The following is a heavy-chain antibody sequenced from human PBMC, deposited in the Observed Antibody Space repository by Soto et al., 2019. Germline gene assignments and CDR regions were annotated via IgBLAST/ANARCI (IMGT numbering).Heavy chain of an antibody. D-gene: IGHD6-13*01. CDR1: GYTFTGYY. Sequence: QVQLVQSGAEVKKPGASVKVSCKASGYTFTGYYMHWVRQAPGQGLEWMGWINPNSGGTNYAQKFQGWVTMTSDTSISTAYMELSRLRSDDTAVYYCARGGDRAAAGTYWFDTWGQGTLVTVSS. CDR3: ARGGDRAAAGTYWFDT. J-gene: IGHJ5*02. CDR2: INPNSGGT. V-gene: IGHV1-2*04.